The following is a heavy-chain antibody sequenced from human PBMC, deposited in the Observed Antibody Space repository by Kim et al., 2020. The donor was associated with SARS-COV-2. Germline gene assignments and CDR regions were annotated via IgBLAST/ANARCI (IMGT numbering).Heavy chain of an antibody. CDR3: ATSSRYYYGSGWFHP. V-gene: IGHV1-24*01. CDR2: FDPEDGKT. Sequence: ASVKVSCKVSGYTLTELSMHWVRQAPGKGLEWMGGFDPEDGKTIYAQKFQGRVTMTADTSTDTAYMELSSLRSEDTAIYYCATSSRYYYGSGWFHPWGQGTLVTVSS. CDR1: GYTLTELS. J-gene: IGHJ5*02. D-gene: IGHD3-10*01.